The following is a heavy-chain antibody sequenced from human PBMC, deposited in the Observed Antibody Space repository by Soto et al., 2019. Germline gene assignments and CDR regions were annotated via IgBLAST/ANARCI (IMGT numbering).Heavy chain of an antibody. J-gene: IGHJ5*02. CDR2: IYYSGST. V-gene: IGHV4-31*03. CDR3: ARVNYYYSSGPAIRFDP. D-gene: IGHD3-22*01. Sequence: QVQLQESGPGLVKPSQTLSLTCTVSGGSISSGGYYWSWIRQHPGKGLEWIGYIYYSGSTYYNPSLKSGVTISVKTFKNQFSLKLSSVTAADTAVYYWARVNYYYSSGPAIRFDPWGQGTLVTVSS. CDR1: GGSISSGGYY.